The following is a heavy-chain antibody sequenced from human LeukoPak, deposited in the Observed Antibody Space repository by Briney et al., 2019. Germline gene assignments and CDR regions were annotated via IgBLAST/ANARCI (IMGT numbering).Heavy chain of an antibody. CDR3: ARGCSSTSCHPQGN. D-gene: IGHD2-2*01. Sequence: GGSLRLSCAASGFTFSSYAMHWVRQAPGKGLEWVAVISYDGSNKYYADSVKGRFTISRDNSKNTLYLQMNSLRAEDTAVYYCARGCSSTSCHPQGNWGQGTLVTVSS. V-gene: IGHV3-30*04. CDR1: GFTFSSYA. CDR2: ISYDGSNK. J-gene: IGHJ4*02.